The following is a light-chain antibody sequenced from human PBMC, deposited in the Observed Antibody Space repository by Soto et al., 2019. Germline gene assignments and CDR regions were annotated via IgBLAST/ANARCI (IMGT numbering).Light chain of an antibody. CDR2: EVS. CDR1: SSDVGGYNY. V-gene: IGLV2-8*01. J-gene: IGLJ2*01. Sequence: QSALTQPPSASGSPGQSVTISCTGTSSDVGGYNYVSWYQQHPGKAPKLMIYEVSKRPSGVPDRFSGSKSGNMASLTVSGLQAEDEADYYCSSYAGSSNYVLFGGGTKVTVL. CDR3: SSYAGSSNYVL.